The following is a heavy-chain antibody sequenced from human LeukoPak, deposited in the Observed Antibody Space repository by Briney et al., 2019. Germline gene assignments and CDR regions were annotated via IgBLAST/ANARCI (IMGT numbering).Heavy chain of an antibody. V-gene: IGHV1-18*01. J-gene: IGHJ4*02. D-gene: IGHD1-1*01. CDR2: ISTSTGDT. Sequence: ASVKVSCKTSGYSFILYGISWVRQAPGQGPEWMGWISTSTGDTKYTQKFQGRVTMTEDTSTDTAYMELSSLRSEDTAVYYCATDRGTTGTTGFDYWGQGTLVTVSS. CDR3: ATDRGTTGTTGFDY. CDR1: GYSFILYG.